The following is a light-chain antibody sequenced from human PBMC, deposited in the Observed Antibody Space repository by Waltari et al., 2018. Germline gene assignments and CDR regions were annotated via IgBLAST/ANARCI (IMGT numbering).Light chain of an antibody. CDR3: QQYGSSPS. V-gene: IGKV3-20*01. CDR2: GAS. CDR1: QSVTSSY. Sequence: EIVLTQSPGTLSLSPGERATLSCRASQSVTSSYLAWYQQKPGQAPRLLIYGASSRAPGTPDRFSGSGSGTDFTLTISRLEPEDFAVYYCQQYGSSPSFGPGTKVDIK. J-gene: IGKJ3*01.